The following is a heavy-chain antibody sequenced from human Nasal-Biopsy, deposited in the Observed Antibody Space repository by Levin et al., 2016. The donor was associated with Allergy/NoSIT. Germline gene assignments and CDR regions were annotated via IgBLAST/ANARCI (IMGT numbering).Heavy chain of an antibody. CDR2: ITPGSTST. CDR1: AFTFSSYK. J-gene: IGHJ2*01. V-gene: IGHV3-21*04. D-gene: IGHD4-23*01. CDR3: AKDDDSYGGNPLWYFDV. Sequence: GESLKISCEASAFTFSSYKMNWVRQAPGKGLEWVSGITPGSTSTYYADSVKGRFTISRDDAKNSLFLQMNSLRAEDTAVYYCAKDDDSYGGNPLWYFDVWGRGTLVTVSS.